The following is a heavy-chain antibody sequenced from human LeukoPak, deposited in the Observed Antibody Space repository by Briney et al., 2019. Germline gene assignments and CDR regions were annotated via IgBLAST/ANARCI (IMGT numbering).Heavy chain of an antibody. CDR2: IYYSGST. CDR3: AIQGYNSYFDY. Sequence: PSETLSLTCTVSGGSISSYYWSWIRQPPGKGLEWIGYIYYSGSTNYNPSLKSRVTISVDTSKNQFSLKLSSLTAADTAVYYCAIQGYNSYFDYWGQGTLVTVSS. J-gene: IGHJ4*02. D-gene: IGHD5-24*01. V-gene: IGHV4-59*01. CDR1: GGSISSYY.